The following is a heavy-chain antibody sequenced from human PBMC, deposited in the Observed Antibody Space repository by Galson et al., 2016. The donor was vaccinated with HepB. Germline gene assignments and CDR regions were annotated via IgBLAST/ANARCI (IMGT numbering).Heavy chain of an antibody. CDR3: ARATPYDLMTGYPFDS. J-gene: IGHJ4*02. CDR1: GGSVISGRYY. D-gene: IGHD3-9*01. Sequence: SETLSLTCTVSGGSVISGRYYWSWIRQSPGKGLEWIGYFDYSGGSNYNPSLKTRVTISGGSPKNQFSLRLRSVTAADTAVYYCARATPYDLMTGYPFDSWGQGTLVTVSS. V-gene: IGHV4-61*01. CDR2: FDYSGGS.